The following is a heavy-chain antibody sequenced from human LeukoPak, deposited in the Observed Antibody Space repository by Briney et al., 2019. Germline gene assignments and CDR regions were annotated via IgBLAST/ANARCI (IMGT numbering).Heavy chain of an antibody. D-gene: IGHD1-26*01. Sequence: SETLSLTCTVSGYSISSGYYWGWIRQPPGKGLEWIGTIHHSGSADYNPSLKSRVTISLDTSKNQFSLKLRSVTAADTAVYYCARGKSRGSHIDYWGQGTLVSVSS. V-gene: IGHV4-38-2*02. CDR3: ARGKSRGSHIDY. CDR2: IHHSGSA. CDR1: GYSISSGYY. J-gene: IGHJ4*02.